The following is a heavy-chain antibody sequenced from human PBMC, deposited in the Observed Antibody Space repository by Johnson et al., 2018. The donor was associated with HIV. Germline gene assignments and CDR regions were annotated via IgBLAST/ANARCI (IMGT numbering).Heavy chain of an antibody. CDR1: GFTFSSNY. V-gene: IGHV3-66*01. CDR3: ARGDDSSAWGAFDI. CDR2: IYSGGST. D-gene: IGHD3-22*01. J-gene: IGHJ3*02. Sequence: EVQLVESGGGSVQPGRSLRLSCAASGFTFSSNYMSWVRQAPGKGLEWVSVIYSGGSTYYADPVKGRFTISRDNSKNTLYLQMNSLRAEDTAVYYCARGDDSSAWGAFDIWGQGTMVTVSS.